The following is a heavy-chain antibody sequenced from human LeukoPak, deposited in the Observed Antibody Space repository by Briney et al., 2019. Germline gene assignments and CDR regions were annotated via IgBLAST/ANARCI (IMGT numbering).Heavy chain of an antibody. V-gene: IGHV1-8*01. J-gene: IGHJ4*02. CDR1: GYTFTSYD. CDR2: MNPNSGNT. CDR3: ARGLGNDGIFDY. Sequence: RASVKVSCKASGYTFTSYDINWVRQATGQGLEWMGWMNPNSGNTGYAQKYQGRVTMTRNTSISTAYMELSSLRSEDTAVYYCARGLGNDGIFDYWGQGTLVTVSS. D-gene: IGHD1-1*01.